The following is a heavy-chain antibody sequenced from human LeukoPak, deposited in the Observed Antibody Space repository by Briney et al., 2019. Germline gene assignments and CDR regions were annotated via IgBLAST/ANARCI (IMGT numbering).Heavy chain of an antibody. V-gene: IGHV4-34*01. CDR3: AALAGYCSGGSCYRGRVLKDY. CDR1: GGSFSGYY. D-gene: IGHD2-15*01. Sequence: SETLSLTCAVYGGSFSGYYWSWIRQPPGKGLEWIGEINHSGSTNYNPSLKSRVTISVDTSKNQFSLKLSSVTAADTAEYYCAALAGYCSGGSCYRGRVLKDYWGQGTLVTVSS. J-gene: IGHJ4*02. CDR2: INHSGST.